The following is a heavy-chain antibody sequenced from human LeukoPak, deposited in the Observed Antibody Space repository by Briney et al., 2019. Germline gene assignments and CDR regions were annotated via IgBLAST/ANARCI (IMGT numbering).Heavy chain of an antibody. J-gene: IGHJ3*02. CDR3: ARGRYWSADVCSGSYAFDI. V-gene: IGHV4-4*07. CDR1: GDSINNYY. D-gene: IGHD3-10*01. Sequence: SEPLSLTCTLSGDSINNYYWSCLRQPAGGGLEWIWRIFTGGSSNYNPTLNRRVAMSVDTSKNQISLKLSSVTVGDTAAQYCARGRYWSADVCSGSYAFDIWGQGTMVSVSS. CDR2: IFTGGSS.